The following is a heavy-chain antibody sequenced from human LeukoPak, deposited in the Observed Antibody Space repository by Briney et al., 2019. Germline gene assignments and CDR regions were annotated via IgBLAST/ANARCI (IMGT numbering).Heavy chain of an antibody. CDR1: GFTFSSYG. V-gene: IGHV3-30*02. Sequence: PGGSLRLSCAASGFTFSSYGMHWVRQAPGKGLEWVAFIRYDGSNKYYADSVKGRFTISRDNSKNTLYLQMNSLRAEDTAVYYCAKXRRPWSTSCYACAFDIWGQGTMVTVSS. D-gene: IGHD2-2*01. CDR2: IRYDGSNK. J-gene: IGHJ3*02. CDR3: AKXRRPWSTSCYACAFDI.